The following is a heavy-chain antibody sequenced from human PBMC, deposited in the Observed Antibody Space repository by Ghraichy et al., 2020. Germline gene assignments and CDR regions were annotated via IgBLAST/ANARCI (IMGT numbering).Heavy chain of an antibody. CDR3: AKDNSWQYFDY. D-gene: IGHD6-13*01. V-gene: IGHV3-30*02. CDR1: GFTFESYH. J-gene: IGHJ4*02. CDR2: TRNDGSDQ. Sequence: GGSLRLSCAASGFTFESYHMHWVRQAPGKGLEWVSLTRNDGSDQYYADSVKGRFTISRDNSKSTLYLQMNSLRAEDTAMYYCAKDNSWQYFDYWGLGTLVTVSS.